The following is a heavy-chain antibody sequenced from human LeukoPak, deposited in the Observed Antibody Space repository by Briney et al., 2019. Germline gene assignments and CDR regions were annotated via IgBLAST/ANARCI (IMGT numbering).Heavy chain of an antibody. V-gene: IGHV3-66*01. CDR2: IYGDGST. CDR1: GFTVTRNY. D-gene: IGHD1-26*01. J-gene: IGHJ4*02. Sequence: PGRSLRLSCAASGFTVTRNYMNWVRQAPGKGLEWVSVIYGDGSTYYADSVKGRFTISRDNSKSTLYLQMNKLGAEDTAVYFCTRGGAMRDWGQGTLVTVSS. CDR3: TRGGAMRD.